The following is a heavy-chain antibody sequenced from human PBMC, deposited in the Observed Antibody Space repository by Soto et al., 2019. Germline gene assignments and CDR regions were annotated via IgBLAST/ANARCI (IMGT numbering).Heavy chain of an antibody. V-gene: IGHV4-30-4*01. J-gene: IGHJ4*02. Sequence: TSETLSLTCTVSGGSISSGDYYWSWIRQPLGKGLEWIGYIYYSGSTYYNPSLKSRVTISVDTSKNQFSLKLSSVTAADTAVYYCARGGRYYDILTGYYYFDYWGQGTLVTVSS. CDR2: IYYSGST. CDR3: ARGGRYYDILTGYYYFDY. D-gene: IGHD3-9*01. CDR1: GGSISSGDYY.